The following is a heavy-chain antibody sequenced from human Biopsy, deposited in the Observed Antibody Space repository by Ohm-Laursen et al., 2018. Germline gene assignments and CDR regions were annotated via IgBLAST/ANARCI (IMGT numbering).Heavy chain of an antibody. Sequence: SLRLSCSASGFTFTSYAMHWVRQAPGKGLEWVAVISYDGSGEYYADSLQGRFIISRDNPKNTVDLQMNSLRAEDTAVYFCARDGKRWDYSTYFSWHCDLWGRGTLVTVSS. D-gene: IGHD4-11*01. J-gene: IGHJ2*01. V-gene: IGHV3-30*03. CDR3: ARDGKRWDYSTYFSWHCDL. CDR2: ISYDGSGE. CDR1: GFTFTSYA.